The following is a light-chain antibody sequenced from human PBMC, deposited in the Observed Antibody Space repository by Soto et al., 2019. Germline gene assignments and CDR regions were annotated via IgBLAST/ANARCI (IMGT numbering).Light chain of an antibody. CDR3: SSYTSSSTYVI. J-gene: IGLJ2*01. V-gene: IGLV2-14*01. CDR2: DVS. CDR1: SSDVGGYNY. Sequence: QSALTQPASVSGSPGQSITISCTGTSSDVGGYNYVSWYQQHPGKAPKLMIYDVSNRPSGVSNRFSGSKSGNTASLTISGLQAEDEAEYDCSSYTSSSTYVIFGGGTKLTVL.